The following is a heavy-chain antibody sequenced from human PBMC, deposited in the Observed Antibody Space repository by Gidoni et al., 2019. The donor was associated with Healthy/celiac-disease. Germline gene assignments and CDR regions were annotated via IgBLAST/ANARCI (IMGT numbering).Heavy chain of an antibody. Sequence: EVQLVESGGGLVQPGGSLRHSCAASGFTFRSYWMSWVRQAPGKGLGWVANIKQDGSEKYYVDSEKGRFTISRDNAKNSLYLQMNSLRAEDTAVYYCARDLGDYYDILTGFDYWGQGTLVTVSS. CDR1: GFTFRSYW. D-gene: IGHD3-9*01. CDR3: ARDLGDYYDILTGFDY. V-gene: IGHV3-7*01. CDR2: IKQDGSEK. J-gene: IGHJ4*02.